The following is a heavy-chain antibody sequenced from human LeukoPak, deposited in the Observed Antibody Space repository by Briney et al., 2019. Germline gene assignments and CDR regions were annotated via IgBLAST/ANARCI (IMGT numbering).Heavy chain of an antibody. CDR3: ARLRWDYGEIDY. Sequence: GEAPQTSCQGPRYSFPSYWIGWVRQMPGKGLEWMGIIYPGDSDTRYSPSFQGQVTISADKSISTAYLQWSSLKASDTTMYYCARLRWDYGEIDYWGQGTLVTVSS. J-gene: IGHJ4*02. V-gene: IGHV5-51*01. CDR2: IYPGDSDT. D-gene: IGHD4-17*01. CDR1: RYSFPSYW.